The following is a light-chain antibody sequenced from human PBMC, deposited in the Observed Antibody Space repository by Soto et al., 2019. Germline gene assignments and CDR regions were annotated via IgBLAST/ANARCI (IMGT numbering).Light chain of an antibody. CDR1: QSVSSSY. CDR3: QHYDNSPVT. CDR2: GAS. V-gene: IGKV3-20*01. Sequence: EIVLTQSPGTLALFPGERATLSCRASQSVSSSYLAWYQQKPGQAPRLLIFGASSRATGIPDRFSGSGSGTDFSLTISRLEPEDFAVYYCQHYDNSPVTFGQGTRLE. J-gene: IGKJ5*01.